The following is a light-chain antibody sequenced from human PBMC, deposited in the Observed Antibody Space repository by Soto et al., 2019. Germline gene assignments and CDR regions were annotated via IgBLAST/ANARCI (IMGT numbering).Light chain of an antibody. V-gene: IGLV2-14*01. Sequence: QSVLTQPASVTGSPGQSITISCTGTSSDVGGYNYVSWYQQHPGIAPKLLIYGVTNRPSGVSTRFSGSKSGNKASLTISGLQAEDEADYHCSSYPSASTLLYLFGTGTKLSVL. CDR3: SSYPSASTLLYL. CDR1: SSDVGGYNY. J-gene: IGLJ1*01. CDR2: GVT.